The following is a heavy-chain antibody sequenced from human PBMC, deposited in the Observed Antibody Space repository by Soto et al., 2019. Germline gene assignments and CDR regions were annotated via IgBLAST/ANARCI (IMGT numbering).Heavy chain of an antibody. D-gene: IGHD3-3*01. CDR3: ARGPSYDFWSGYPLFSGYYGMDV. CDR1: GGSFSGYY. V-gene: IGHV4-34*01. Sequence: PSETLSLTCAVYGGSFSGYYWSWIRQPPGKGLEWIGEINHSGSTNYNPSLKSRVTISVDTSKNQFSPKLSSVTAADTAVYYCARGPSYDFWSGYPLFSGYYGMDVWGQGTTVTVSS. CDR2: INHSGST. J-gene: IGHJ6*02.